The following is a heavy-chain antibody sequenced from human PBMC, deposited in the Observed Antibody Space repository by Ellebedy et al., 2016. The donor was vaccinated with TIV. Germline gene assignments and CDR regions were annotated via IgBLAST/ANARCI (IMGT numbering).Heavy chain of an antibody. CDR3: ARGVVGAGNGNEY. Sequence: GESLKISCAASGFTLSNYWMHSVRQAPGKGLVWVSRINSDGSNTSYVDSVKGRLTISRDSAKNTLYLQMNSLRAEDTAVYYCARGVVGAGNGNEYWGRGTLVTVSS. D-gene: IGHD2-15*01. CDR1: GFTLSNYW. J-gene: IGHJ4*02. CDR2: INSDGSNT. V-gene: IGHV3-74*01.